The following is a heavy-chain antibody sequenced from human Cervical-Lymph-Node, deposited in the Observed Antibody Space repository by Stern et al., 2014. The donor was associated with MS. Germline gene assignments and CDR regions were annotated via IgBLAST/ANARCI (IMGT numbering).Heavy chain of an antibody. CDR3: ARTSGPDNWFDP. J-gene: IGHJ5*02. D-gene: IGHD1-26*01. V-gene: IGHV5-51*03. Sequence: EVQLVESGAEVKKPGESLKISCKGSGYSFTTHWIGWVRQMPGKGLEWMGIIYPGDSDTRYSPSFQGQVTISADKSISTAYLHWSSLKASDSAIYYCARTSGPDNWFDPWGQGTLVTVSS. CDR1: GYSFTTHW. CDR2: IYPGDSDT.